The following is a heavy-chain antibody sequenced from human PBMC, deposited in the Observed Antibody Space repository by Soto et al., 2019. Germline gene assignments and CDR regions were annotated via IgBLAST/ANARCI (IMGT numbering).Heavy chain of an antibody. CDR2: IYYSGGT. V-gene: IGHV4-39*01. CDR3: ARRAPKNVLRFLEGFNWFDP. J-gene: IGHJ5*02. CDR1: GGSISSSSYY. Sequence: SETQSLTCTVSGGSISSSSYYWGWIRQPPGKGLEWIGSIYYSGGTYYNPSLKSRVTISVDTSKNQFSLKLSSVTAADTAVYYCARRAPKNVLRFLEGFNWFDPWGQGTLVTVSS. D-gene: IGHD3-3*01.